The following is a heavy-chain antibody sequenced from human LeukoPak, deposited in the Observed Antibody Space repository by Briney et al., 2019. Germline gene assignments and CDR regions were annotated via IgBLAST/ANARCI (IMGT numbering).Heavy chain of an antibody. D-gene: IGHD5-18*01. V-gene: IGHV3-30*04. J-gene: IGHJ5*02. CDR3: ARDSRGWGYSFGP. CDR1: GFTFSSYA. CDR2: ISYDGNNK. Sequence: HSGGSLRLSCAASGFTFSSYAMHWVRQAPGKGLEWMAVISYDGNNKYYADSVKGRFTISRDNSKNTLYLQMNSLRPEDTAVYYCARDSRGWGYSFGPWGQGTLVTVSS.